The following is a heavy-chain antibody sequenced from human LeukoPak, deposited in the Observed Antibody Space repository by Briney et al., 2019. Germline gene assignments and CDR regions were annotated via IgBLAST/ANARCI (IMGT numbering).Heavy chain of an antibody. D-gene: IGHD3-3*01. V-gene: IGHV1-18*01. CDR3: ARDRLSGGGDY. J-gene: IGHJ4*02. CDR2: ISAYNGNT. Sequence: ASVKVSCKASGGTFSSYAISWVRQAPGQGLEWMGWISAYNGNTNYAQKLQGRVTMTTDTSTSTAYMDLKSLRSDDTAVYYCARDRLSGGGDYWGQGTLVTVSS. CDR1: GGTFSSYA.